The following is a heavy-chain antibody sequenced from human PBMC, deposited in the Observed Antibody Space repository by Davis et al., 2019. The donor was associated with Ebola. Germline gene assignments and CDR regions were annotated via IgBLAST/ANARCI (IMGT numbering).Heavy chain of an antibody. J-gene: IGHJ6*04. CDR3: ARGSSSDSYYYYGMDV. Sequence: GGSLSLSCVVSGFTFSKYSMKWVRQAPGKGLEWVSYISSSSGTIYYADSVKGRFPISRDNAKDSLYLQMNSLRDEDTAVYYCARGSSSDSYYYYGMDVWGKGTTVTVSS. V-gene: IGHV3-48*02. D-gene: IGHD6-6*01. CDR2: ISSSSGTI. CDR1: GFTFSKYS.